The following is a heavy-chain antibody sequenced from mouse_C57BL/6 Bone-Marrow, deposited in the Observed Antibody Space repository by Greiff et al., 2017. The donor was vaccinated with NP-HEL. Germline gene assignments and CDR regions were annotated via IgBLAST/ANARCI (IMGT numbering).Heavy chain of an antibody. CDR3: AREELGLAY. CDR1: GYTFTSYW. V-gene: IGHV1-55*01. D-gene: IGHD4-1*01. J-gene: IGHJ3*01. Sequence: QVQLQQPGAELVKPGASVKMSCKASGYTFTSYWITWVKQRPGQGLEWIGDIYPGSGSTNYNEKFKSKATLTVDTPSSTAYMQLSSLTSEDSAVYYCAREELGLAYWGQGTLVTVSA. CDR2: IYPGSGST.